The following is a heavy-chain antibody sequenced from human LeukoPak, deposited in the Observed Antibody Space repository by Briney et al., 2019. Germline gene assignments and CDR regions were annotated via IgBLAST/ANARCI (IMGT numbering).Heavy chain of an antibody. CDR2: IYPGDSDT. V-gene: IGHV5-51*01. CDR1: GYSFTSYW. J-gene: IGHJ5*02. D-gene: IGHD6-19*01. CDR3: ARGPASYSSGWYWFDP. Sequence: GESLKISCKGSGYSFTSYWIGWVRQMPGKGLEWMGIIYPGDSDTRYSPSFQGQVTISADKSISTAYLQWSSLKASDTAMYYCARGPASYSSGWYWFDPWGQGTLVTVSS.